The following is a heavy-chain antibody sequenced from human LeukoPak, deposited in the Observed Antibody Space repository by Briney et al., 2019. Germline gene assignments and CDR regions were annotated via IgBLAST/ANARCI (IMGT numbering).Heavy chain of an antibody. CDR1: GFTFSSCA. V-gene: IGHV3-48*03. CDR2: ISSSGSTI. Sequence: PGGSLRLSCAASGFTFSSCAMNWVRQAPGKGLEWVSYISSSGSTIKYADSVKGRFTISRDNAKNSLYLQMNSLRAEDTAVYYCATKLTGTTYFDYWGQGTLVTVSS. CDR3: ATKLTGTTYFDY. D-gene: IGHD1-1*01. J-gene: IGHJ4*02.